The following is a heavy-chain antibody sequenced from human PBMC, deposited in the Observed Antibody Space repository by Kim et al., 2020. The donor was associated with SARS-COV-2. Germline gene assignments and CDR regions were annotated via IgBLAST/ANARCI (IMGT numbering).Heavy chain of an antibody. Sequence: SQTLSLTCAISGDSVSSNSAAWNWIRQSPSRGLEWLGRTYYRSKWYNDYAVSVKSRITINPDTSKNQFSLQLNSVTPEDTAVYYCAREPIYGDYGSMLDAFDIWGQGTMVTVSS. CDR1: GDSVSSNSAA. CDR2: TYYRSKWYN. V-gene: IGHV6-1*01. D-gene: IGHD4-17*01. CDR3: AREPIYGDYGSMLDAFDI. J-gene: IGHJ3*02.